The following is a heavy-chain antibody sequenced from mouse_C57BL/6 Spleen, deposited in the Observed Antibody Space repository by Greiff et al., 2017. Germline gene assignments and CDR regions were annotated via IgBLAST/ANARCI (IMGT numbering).Heavy chain of an antibody. Sequence: EVQLAESGGDLVKPGGSLKLSCAASGFTFSSYGMSWVRQTPDKRLEWVATISSGGSYTYYPDSVKGRFTISRDNAKNTLDLQMSSLKSEDTAMYYCARNSNLYAMDYWGQGTSVTVSS. D-gene: IGHD2-5*01. CDR2: ISSGGSYT. J-gene: IGHJ4*01. CDR3: ARNSNLYAMDY. CDR1: GFTFSSYG. V-gene: IGHV5-6*01.